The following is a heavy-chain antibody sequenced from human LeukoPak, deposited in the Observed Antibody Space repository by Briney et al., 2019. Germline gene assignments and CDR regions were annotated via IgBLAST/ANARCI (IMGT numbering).Heavy chain of an antibody. CDR1: GFTFSHYG. J-gene: IGHJ4*02. Sequence: GGSPRLSCAASGFTFSHYGMHWVRQAPGKGLEWVAVIWHDATNKFYADSVKGRFTISRENSKKMVYLQMNSLRAEDTAVYYCAKDAQRGFDYSNSLEYWGQGTLVTVSP. CDR3: AKDAQRGFDYSNSLEY. V-gene: IGHV3-33*06. D-gene: IGHD4-11*01. CDR2: IWHDATNK.